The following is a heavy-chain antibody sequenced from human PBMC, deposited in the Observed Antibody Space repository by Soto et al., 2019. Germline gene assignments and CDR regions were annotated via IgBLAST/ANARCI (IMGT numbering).Heavy chain of an antibody. CDR2: IHPSGNA. CDR3: ARGHDSAKIGY. CDR1: GGSFSNYY. V-gene: IGHV4-34*01. J-gene: IGHJ4*02. D-gene: IGHD3-3*01. Sequence: QVQLQQWGAGLLKPSETLSLTCAVYGGSFSNYYWSWIRLPPVKGLEWVGEIHPSGNAFYNPSLESRVTMLMDTSKSQFSLTLISVTAADTAVYFCARGHDSAKIGYWGQGTLVTVSS.